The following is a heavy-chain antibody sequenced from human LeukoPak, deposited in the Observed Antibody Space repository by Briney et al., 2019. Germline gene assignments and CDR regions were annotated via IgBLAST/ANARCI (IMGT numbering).Heavy chain of an antibody. J-gene: IGHJ4*02. D-gene: IGHD3-10*01. V-gene: IGHV4-59*01. CDR1: GGSISSYY. CDR2: IYYSGST. CDR3: ASSEDGSGSYYNPSPFDY. Sequence: SETLSLTCTVSGGSISSYYWSWIRQPPGKGLEWIGYIYYSGSTNYNPSLKSRVTISVDTSKNQFSLKLSSVTAADTAVYYCASSEDGSGSYYNPSPFDYWGQGTLVTVSS.